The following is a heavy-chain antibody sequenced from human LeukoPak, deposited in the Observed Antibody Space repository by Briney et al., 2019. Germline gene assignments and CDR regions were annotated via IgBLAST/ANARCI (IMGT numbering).Heavy chain of an antibody. CDR3: ARETLYYDSSGYLDY. V-gene: IGHV1-69*05. CDR2: IIPIFGTA. Sequence: GASVKVSCKASGYTFTGYYMHWVRQAPGQGLEWMGRIIPIFGTANYAQKFQGRVTITTDESTSTAYMELSSLRSEDTAVYYCARETLYYDSSGYLDYWGQGTLVTVSS. CDR1: GYTFTGYY. J-gene: IGHJ4*02. D-gene: IGHD3-22*01.